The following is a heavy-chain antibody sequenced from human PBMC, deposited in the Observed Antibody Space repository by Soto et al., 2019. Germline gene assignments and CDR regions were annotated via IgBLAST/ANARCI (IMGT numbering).Heavy chain of an antibody. CDR2: ISGSGGST. J-gene: IGHJ4*02. CDR3: AKAYYYDSSGRYYFDY. Sequence: EGSLRLSCAASGFTFSSYAMSWVRQAPGKGLEWVSAISGSGGSTYYADSVKGRFTISRDNSKNTLYLQMNSLRAEDTAVYYCAKAYYYDSSGRYYFDYWGQGTLVTVSS. CDR1: GFTFSSYA. D-gene: IGHD3-22*01. V-gene: IGHV3-23*01.